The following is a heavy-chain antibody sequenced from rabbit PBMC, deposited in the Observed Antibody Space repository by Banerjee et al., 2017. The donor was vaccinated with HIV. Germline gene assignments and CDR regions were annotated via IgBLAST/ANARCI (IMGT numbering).Heavy chain of an antibody. CDR3: ARTGSYGASAGYDL. V-gene: IGHV1S45*01. J-gene: IGHJ4*01. CDR1: GFSFSSSYY. CDR2: IYGGSSGST. D-gene: IGHD6-1*01. Sequence: QEQLEESGGDLVKPEGSLTLTCTASGFSFSSSYYMCWVRQTPGKGLEYIACIYGGSSGSTVYASWAKGRFTISETSSTTVTLQMTSLTAADTATYFCARTGSYGASAGYDLWGPGTLVTVS.